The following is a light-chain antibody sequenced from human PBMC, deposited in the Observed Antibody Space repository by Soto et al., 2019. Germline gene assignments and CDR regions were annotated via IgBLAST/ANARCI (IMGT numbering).Light chain of an antibody. J-gene: IGKJ4*01. V-gene: IGKV3-11*01. CDR2: DTS. CDR1: HSVSSY. Sequence: EIALTQSPATLSLSPGERATLSCRASHSVSSYLAWYQQKPGRAPRLLIYDTSKRATGIPARFSGRGSGTDFTLTISSLEPEDFVVYYCQQRDNWPWTFGGGTKVEIK. CDR3: QQRDNWPWT.